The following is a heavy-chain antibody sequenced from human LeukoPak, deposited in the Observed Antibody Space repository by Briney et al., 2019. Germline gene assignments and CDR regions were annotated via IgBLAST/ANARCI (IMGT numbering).Heavy chain of an antibody. V-gene: IGHV4-39*07. CDR1: RGSVSSSTYY. D-gene: IGHD2-8*01. J-gene: IGHJ4*02. Sequence: SETLSLTCTVSRGSVSSSTYYWSWVRQPPGKGLEWIASIYYTGSTYYYPSLKSRVTISLDMSKSEFFLTMTSVTAADTAVYFCTAEKNGSPHYWGQGTQVTVSS. CDR2: IYYTGST. CDR3: TAEKNGSPHY.